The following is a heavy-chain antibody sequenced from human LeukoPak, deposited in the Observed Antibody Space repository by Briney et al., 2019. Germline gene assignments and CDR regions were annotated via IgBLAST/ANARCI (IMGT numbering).Heavy chain of an antibody. CDR1: GGSFSGYY. J-gene: IGHJ3*02. CDR3: ARVGYCSGGSCDDAFDI. CDR2: IYTSGST. V-gene: IGHV4-59*10. Sequence: SETLSLTCAVYGGSFSGYYWSWIRQPPGKGLEWIGRIYTSGSTNYNPSLKRRVTMSVDTSKNQFSLKLSSVAAADTAVYYCARVGYCSGGSCDDAFDIWGQGTMVTVSS. D-gene: IGHD2-15*01.